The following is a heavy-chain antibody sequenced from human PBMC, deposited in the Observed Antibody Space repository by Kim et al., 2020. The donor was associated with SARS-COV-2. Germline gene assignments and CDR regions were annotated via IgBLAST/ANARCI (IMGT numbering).Heavy chain of an antibody. V-gene: IGHV1-18*01. D-gene: IGHD6-19*01. CDR3: ARGSGWPKSDY. Sequence: RYAQRLQGRVPMTTDTSTSTAYMELRSLISDDTAVYYCARGSGWPKSDYWGQGTLVTVSS. J-gene: IGHJ4*02.